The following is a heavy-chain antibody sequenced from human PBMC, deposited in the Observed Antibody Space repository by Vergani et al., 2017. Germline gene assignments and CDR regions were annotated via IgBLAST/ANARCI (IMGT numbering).Heavy chain of an antibody. D-gene: IGHD2-15*01. CDR3: AKSTQIVVVVARYEG. V-gene: IGHV3-23*01. Sequence: EVQLLESGGGLVQPGGSLRLSCAASGFTFSSYAMSWVRQAPGKGLEWVSAISGSGGSTYYADSVKGRFTISRDNSKNTLYLQLNSLRAEDTAVYYCAKSTQIVVVVARYEGWGQGTLVTVSS. CDR2: ISGSGGST. J-gene: IGHJ4*02. CDR1: GFTFSSYA.